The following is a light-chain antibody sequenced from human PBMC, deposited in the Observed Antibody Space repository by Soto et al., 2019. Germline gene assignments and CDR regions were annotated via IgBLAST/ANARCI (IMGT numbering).Light chain of an antibody. CDR1: RSNMGINY. CDR2: DNN. V-gene: IGLV1-51*01. CDR3: GTWDSSLSAGV. Sequence: QSVLTQPPSVSAAPGQRVTISCSGSRSNMGINYVSWYQQLPGTAPKVLIYDNNKRPSWIPDRFSGSKSGTSATLGITGLQTGDEADYYCGTWDSSLSAGVFGGGTQLTVL. J-gene: IGLJ3*02.